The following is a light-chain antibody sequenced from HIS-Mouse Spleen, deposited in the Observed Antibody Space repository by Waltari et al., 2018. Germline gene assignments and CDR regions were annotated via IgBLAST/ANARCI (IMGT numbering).Light chain of an antibody. CDR1: AFPKTY. CDR3: YSTDSSGNHRV. V-gene: IGLV3-10*01. CDR2: EDS. Sequence: SYELTQPPSVSVSPGQTARITCSGDAFPKTYAYWYQQNSGQAPVLVIYEDSKRPSGIPERFSGSSSGTMATLTISGAQVEDEADYYCYSTDSSGNHRVFGGGTKLTVL. J-gene: IGLJ2*01.